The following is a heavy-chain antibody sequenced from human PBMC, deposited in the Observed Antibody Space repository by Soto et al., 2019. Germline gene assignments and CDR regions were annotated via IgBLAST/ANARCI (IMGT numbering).Heavy chain of an antibody. D-gene: IGHD2-2*01. J-gene: IGHJ4*02. CDR1: GFSLSTSGVG. Sequence: QITLKESGPTLVKPTQTLTLTCTFSGFSLSTSGVGVGWIRQPPGKALEWLALIYWDDDKRYSPSLESRLTITKDTSKNQVVLTMTNMDPVDTATYYCAHSPFYCNSAGCYGRGFYFDYCGQGTLVTVSS. CDR2: IYWDDDK. V-gene: IGHV2-5*02. CDR3: AHSPFYCNSAGCYGRGFYFDY.